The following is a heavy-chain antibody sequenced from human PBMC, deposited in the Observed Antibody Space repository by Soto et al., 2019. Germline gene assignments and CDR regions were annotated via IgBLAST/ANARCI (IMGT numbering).Heavy chain of an antibody. CDR1: GFTFSSHW. Sequence: EVQLVESGGGLVQPGGSLRLSCVASGFTFSSHWMHWVRRTPGTGLACVARIKSDGTYRDYGDSVQGRFTISRDNAKNTLYLHMNNLRADDTDVYYCVRDSGAYNLDYWGQGTLVTVSS. CDR2: IKSDGTYR. J-gene: IGHJ4*02. CDR3: VRDSGAYNLDY. V-gene: IGHV3-74*01. D-gene: IGHD1-20*01.